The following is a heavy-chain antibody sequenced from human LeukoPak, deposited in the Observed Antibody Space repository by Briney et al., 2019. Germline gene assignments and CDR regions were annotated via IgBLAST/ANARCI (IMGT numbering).Heavy chain of an antibody. CDR2: INHSGST. CDR1: GGSFSGYY. Sequence: SETLSLTCAVYGGSFSGYYWSWIRQPPGKGLEWIGEINHSGSTNYNPSLKSRVTISVDTSKNQFSLKLSAVTAAYTAVYYCAXXXXXXXXSSGYYYHRYYYYYMDVWGKGTTVTVSS. V-gene: IGHV4-34*01. CDR3: AXXXXXXXXSSGYYYHRYYYYYMDV. D-gene: IGHD3-22*01. J-gene: IGHJ6*03.